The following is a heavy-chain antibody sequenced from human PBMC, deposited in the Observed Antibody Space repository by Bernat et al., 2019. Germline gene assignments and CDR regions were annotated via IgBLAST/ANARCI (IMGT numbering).Heavy chain of an antibody. CDR1: GFTVSSNY. Sequence: EVQLVESGGGLVQPGGSLRLSCAVSGFTVSSNYMSWVRQAPGKGLEWVSVIYSSGSTYYADSVKGRFTISRDNSKNTLYLQMNSLRAEDTAVYYCARGPLPCCLDYWGQGTLVTVSS. CDR2: IYSSGST. D-gene: IGHD3-10*02. CDR3: ARGPLPCCLDY. V-gene: IGHV3-66*01. J-gene: IGHJ4*02.